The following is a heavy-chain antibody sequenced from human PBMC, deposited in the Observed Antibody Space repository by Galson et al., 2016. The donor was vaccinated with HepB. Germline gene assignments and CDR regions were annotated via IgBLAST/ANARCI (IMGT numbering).Heavy chain of an antibody. Sequence: SLRLSCAASGFTFSSYAMAWVRQAPGKGLEWVSGISGASGTTLYADSVKGRYTMSRDNSRDALYLEMNTLRVEDTAVYFCAKARGFNTYYYYYMDVWGEGTTVTVSS. J-gene: IGHJ6*03. D-gene: IGHD3-10*01. CDR2: ISGASGTT. CDR3: AKARGFNTYYYYYMDV. CDR1: GFTFSSYA. V-gene: IGHV3-23*01.